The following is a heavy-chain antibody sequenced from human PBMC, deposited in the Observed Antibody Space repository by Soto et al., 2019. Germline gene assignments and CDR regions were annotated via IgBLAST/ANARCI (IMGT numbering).Heavy chain of an antibody. CDR2: IWYDGSNK. J-gene: IGHJ4*02. Sequence: QVQLVESGGGVVQPGRSLRLSCAASGFTFSSYGMHWVRQAPGKGLEWVAVIWYDGSNKYYEDSVKGRFTISRDNSKNPLYLQMNSLRAEDTAVYYCASYGLGTLPDYWGQGTLVTVSS. V-gene: IGHV3-33*01. D-gene: IGHD7-27*01. CDR3: ASYGLGTLPDY. CDR1: GFTFSSYG.